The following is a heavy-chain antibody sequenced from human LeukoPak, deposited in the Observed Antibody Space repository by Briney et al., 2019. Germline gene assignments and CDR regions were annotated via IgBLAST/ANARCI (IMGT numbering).Heavy chain of an antibody. CDR1: GFTFSSYA. CDR3: ARSSTGQGGPLDAFDI. D-gene: IGHD3-16*01. CDR2: ISSSSSYI. J-gene: IGHJ3*02. V-gene: IGHV3-21*01. Sequence: KSGGSLRLSCAASGFTFSSYAMSWVRQAPGKGLEWVSSISSSSSYIYYADSVKGRFTISRDNAKNSLYLQMNSLRAEDTAVYYCARSSTGQGGPLDAFDIWGQGTMVTVSS.